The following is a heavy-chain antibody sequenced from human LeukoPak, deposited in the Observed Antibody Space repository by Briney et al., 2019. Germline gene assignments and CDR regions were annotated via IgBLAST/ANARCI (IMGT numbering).Heavy chain of an antibody. V-gene: IGHV1-18*01. D-gene: IGHD6-13*01. CDR3: ARVTGYRAAAGLFDY. CDR1: GYTFTSYG. J-gene: IGHJ4*02. CDR2: ISAYNGNT. Sequence: ASVKVSCKASGYTFTSYGISWVRQAPGQGLEWMGWISAYNGNTNYAQKLQGRVTMTTDTSTSTAYMELRSLRSDDTAVYYCARVTGYRAAAGLFDYWGQGTLVTVSS.